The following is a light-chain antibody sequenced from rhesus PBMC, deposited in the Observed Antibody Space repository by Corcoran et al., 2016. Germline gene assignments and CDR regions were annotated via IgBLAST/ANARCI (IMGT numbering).Light chain of an antibody. J-gene: IGKJ3*01. CDR3: QETSNLFT. CDR1: QSVSSY. Sequence: EIVMTQSPATLSLSPGERATLSCRASQSVSSYLAWYQQKPGQAPRLPIECASSRATGIPDRFSGSGSGTDFTLTISSLEPEDFAVYYCQETSNLFTFGPGTKLDIK. V-gene: IGKV3-31*02. CDR2: CAS.